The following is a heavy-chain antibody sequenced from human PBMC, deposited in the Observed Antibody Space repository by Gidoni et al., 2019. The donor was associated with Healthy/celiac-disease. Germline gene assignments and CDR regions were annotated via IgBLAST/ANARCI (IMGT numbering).Heavy chain of an antibody. CDR2: IKQDGSEK. D-gene: IGHD5-18*01. CDR3: ARDDRGYSYGYFWSSYNWFDP. J-gene: IGHJ5*02. CDR1: GFTFSSYW. Sequence: EVQLVESGGGLVQPGGSLRLSCAASGFTFSSYWMSWVRQAPGKGLEWVANIKQDGSEKYYVDSVKGRFTISRDNAKNSLYLQMNSLRAEDTAVYYCARDDRGYSYGYFWSSYNWFDPWGQGTLVTVSS. V-gene: IGHV3-7*04.